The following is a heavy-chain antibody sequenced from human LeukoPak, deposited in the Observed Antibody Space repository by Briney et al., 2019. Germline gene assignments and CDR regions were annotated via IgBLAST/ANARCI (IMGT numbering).Heavy chain of an antibody. V-gene: IGHV4-39*01. J-gene: IGHJ4*02. CDR2: IYYSGNT. CDR3: ARSSLAVYFDH. Sequence: SETLSLTCTVSGVSISSSNSYWGWIRQPPGKGLEWIGSIYYSGNTYYNASLKSQVSISIDTSKNQFSLRLTSVTAADTAIYFCARSSLAVYFDHWGQGTRVTASS. CDR1: GVSISSSNSY.